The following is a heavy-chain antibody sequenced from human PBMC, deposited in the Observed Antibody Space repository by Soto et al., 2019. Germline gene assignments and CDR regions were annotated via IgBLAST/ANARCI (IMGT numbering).Heavy chain of an antibody. CDR1: GFTFSSYA. D-gene: IGHD3-10*01. Sequence: GGSLRLSCAASGFTFSSYAMSWVRQAPGKGLEWVSAISGSGGSTYYADSVKGRFTISRDNSKNTLYLQMNSLRAEDTAVYYCAKVALLWFGELSGGIDYWGQGTLVTVSS. J-gene: IGHJ4*02. CDR2: ISGSGGST. V-gene: IGHV3-23*01. CDR3: AKVALLWFGELSGGIDY.